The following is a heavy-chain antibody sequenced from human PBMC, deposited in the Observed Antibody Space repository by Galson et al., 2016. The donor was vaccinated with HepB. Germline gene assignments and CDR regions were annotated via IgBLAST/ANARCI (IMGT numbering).Heavy chain of an antibody. CDR1: GGFISSGDYY. D-gene: IGHD4-23*01. Sequence: SETLSLTCPVSGGFISSGDYYWGWIRQPPGKGLEWIGSIYYSGSTYYNPSIKSRVTISVDTSKNQFSLKLSSVTAADTAVYYCARQGNFYYYYYYGMDVWGQGTTVTVSS. J-gene: IGHJ6*02. CDR2: IYYSGST. V-gene: IGHV4-39*01. CDR3: ARQGNFYYYYYYGMDV.